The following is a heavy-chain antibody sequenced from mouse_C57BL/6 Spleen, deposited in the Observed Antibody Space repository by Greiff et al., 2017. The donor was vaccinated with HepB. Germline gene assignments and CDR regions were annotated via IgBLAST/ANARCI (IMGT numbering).Heavy chain of an antibody. Sequence: VQLQQSGAELVRPGTSVKVSCKASGYAFTNYLIEWVKQRPGQGLEWIGVINPGSGGTNYNEKFKGKATLTADKSSSTAYMQLSSLTSEDSAVYFCARFITTVNAMDYWGQGTSVTGSS. CDR3: ARFITTVNAMDY. CDR2: INPGSGGT. V-gene: IGHV1-54*01. D-gene: IGHD1-1*01. CDR1: GYAFTNYL. J-gene: IGHJ4*01.